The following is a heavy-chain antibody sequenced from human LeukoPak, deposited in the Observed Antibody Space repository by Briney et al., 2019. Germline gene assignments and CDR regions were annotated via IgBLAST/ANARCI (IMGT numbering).Heavy chain of an antibody. D-gene: IGHD2-15*01. CDR3: ATQGYCSGGSCYPRAYYFDY. V-gene: IGHV1-69*13. J-gene: IGHJ4*02. Sequence: SVKVSCKASGGTFSSYAISWVRQAPGQGLEWMGGTIPIFGTANYAQKFQGRVTITADESTSTAYMELSSLRSEDTAVYYCATQGYCSGGSCYPRAYYFDYWGQGTLVTVSS. CDR2: TIPIFGTA. CDR1: GGTFSSYA.